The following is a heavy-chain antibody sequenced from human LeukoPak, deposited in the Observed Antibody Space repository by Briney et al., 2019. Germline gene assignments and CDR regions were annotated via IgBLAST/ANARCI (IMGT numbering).Heavy chain of an antibody. CDR2: ISHSGST. D-gene: IGHD3-10*01. CDR1: GGSFSGYY. CDR3: ARVGTARPRVSPLLY. V-gene: IGHV4-34*01. J-gene: IGHJ4*02. Sequence: PSETLSLTCAVYGGSFSGYYWSWIRQPPGKGLEWIGEISHSGSTNYNPSLKSRVTISVDTSKNQFSLKLSSVTAADTAAYYCARVGTARPRVSPLLYRSQGTLVTVSS.